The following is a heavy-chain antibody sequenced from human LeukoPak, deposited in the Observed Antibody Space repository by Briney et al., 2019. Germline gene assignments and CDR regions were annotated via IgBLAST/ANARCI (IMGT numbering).Heavy chain of an antibody. D-gene: IGHD3-3*01. CDR1: GFTFSSYS. Sequence: GGSLRLSCAASGFTFSSYSMNWVRQAPGRGLEWVSSISSSSSYIYYADSVKGRFTISRDNAKNSLYLQMNSLRAEDTAVYYCARDLVMDYDFPSAFDIWGQGTMVTVSS. CDR2: ISSSSSYI. CDR3: ARDLVMDYDFPSAFDI. V-gene: IGHV3-21*01. J-gene: IGHJ3*02.